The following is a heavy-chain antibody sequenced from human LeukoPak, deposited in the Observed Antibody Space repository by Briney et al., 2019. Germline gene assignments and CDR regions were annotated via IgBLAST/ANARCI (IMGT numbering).Heavy chain of an antibody. CDR3: ARDRIAVAGSNWFDP. Sequence: GGSLRLSCAASGFTFSSYSMNWVRQAPGKGLEWVSSISSRSSYIYYADSVKGRFTISRDNAKNSLYLQMNSLRAEDAAVYYCARDRIAVAGSNWFDPWGQGTLVTVSS. D-gene: IGHD6-19*01. CDR2: ISSRSSYI. CDR1: GFTFSSYS. J-gene: IGHJ5*02. V-gene: IGHV3-21*01.